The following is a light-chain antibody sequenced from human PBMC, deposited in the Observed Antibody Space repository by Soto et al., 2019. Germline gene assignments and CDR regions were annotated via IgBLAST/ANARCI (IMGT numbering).Light chain of an antibody. V-gene: IGKV1-5*03. CDR2: EAS. Sequence: DIHMSQSPSTLSLSLGERVTITCLASQTISSWLAWYQQKPGKAPKLLIYEASTLESGVPSRFSGSGSGTEFTLTISSLQPDDFATYYCQHCSSYSEAFGQGTKVDIK. J-gene: IGKJ1*01. CDR3: QHCSSYSEA. CDR1: QTISSW.